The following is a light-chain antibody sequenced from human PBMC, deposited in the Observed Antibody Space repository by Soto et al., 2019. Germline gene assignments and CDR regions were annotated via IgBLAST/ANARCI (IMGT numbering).Light chain of an antibody. CDR3: QLYGSSTLYT. V-gene: IGKV3-20*01. CDR2: AAT. J-gene: IGKJ2*01. CDR1: QSVRSSY. Sequence: EIVLTQSPGTLSLSPGERATLNCRASQSVRSSYLAWYQQQPGQAPRLLIYAATRRATGIPDRFSGSGSGTDFTLTISRLEPEDFAVYYCQLYGSSTLYTFGQGTKVDIK.